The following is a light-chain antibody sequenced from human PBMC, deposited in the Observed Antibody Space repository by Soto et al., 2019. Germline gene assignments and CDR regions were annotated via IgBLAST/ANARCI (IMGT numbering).Light chain of an antibody. J-gene: IGKJ3*01. V-gene: IGKV3-20*01. Sequence: TQSPSTLSGSVGDRVTITCRASQTISSWLAWYQQKPGQAPRLLIYGASNRATGIPDRFSGSGSGTDFTLTISRLEPEDFTVYYCQQYGTLPTTFGPGTKVDIK. CDR3: QQYGTLPTT. CDR2: GAS. CDR1: QTISSW.